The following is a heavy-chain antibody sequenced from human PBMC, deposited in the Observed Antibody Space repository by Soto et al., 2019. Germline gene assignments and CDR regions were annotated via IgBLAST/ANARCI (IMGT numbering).Heavy chain of an antibody. Sequence: GGSLRLSCAASGFTFSSYGMHWVRQAPGKGLEWVAVISYDGSNKYYADSVKGRFTISRDNSKNTLYLQMNSLRAEDTAVYYCAKAIAAAGTSWFDPWGQGTLVTVSS. CDR1: GFTFSSYG. CDR3: AKAIAAAGTSWFDP. CDR2: ISYDGSNK. D-gene: IGHD6-13*01. J-gene: IGHJ5*02. V-gene: IGHV3-30*18.